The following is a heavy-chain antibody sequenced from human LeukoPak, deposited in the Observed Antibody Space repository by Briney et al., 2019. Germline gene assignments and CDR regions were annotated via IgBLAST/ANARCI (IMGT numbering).Heavy chain of an antibody. D-gene: IGHD6-19*01. CDR1: GFTFSSYW. CDR3: ARDLWYSSGWYHYYYYYMDV. CDR2: IKQDGSEK. Sequence: GGSLRLSCAASGFTFSSYWMSWVRQAPGKGLEWVSNIKQDGSEKYYVDSVKGRFTISRDNAKNSLYLQMNSLRAEDTAVYYCARDLWYSSGWYHYYYYYMDVWGKGTTVTVSS. V-gene: IGHV3-7*01. J-gene: IGHJ6*03.